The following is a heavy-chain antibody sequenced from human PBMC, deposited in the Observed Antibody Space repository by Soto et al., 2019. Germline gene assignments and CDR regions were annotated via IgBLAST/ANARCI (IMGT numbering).Heavy chain of an antibody. D-gene: IGHD6-19*01. CDR1: GFTFSSYA. J-gene: IGHJ4*02. V-gene: IGHV3-30-3*01. Sequence: QVQLVESGGGVVQPGRSLRLSCAASGFTFSSYAMHWVRQAPGKGLEWVAVISYDGSNEYYADSVKGRFTISSDNSKNTRYRQMNSPRAEDTAVYYCAREGDRRSSGCHASWGQGTLVTVSS. CDR3: AREGDRRSSGCHAS. CDR2: ISYDGSNE.